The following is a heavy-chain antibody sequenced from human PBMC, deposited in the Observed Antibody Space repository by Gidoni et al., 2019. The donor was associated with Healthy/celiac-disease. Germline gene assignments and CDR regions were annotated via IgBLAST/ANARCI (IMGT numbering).Heavy chain of an antibody. Sequence: QVQLVQSGAEVKKPGSSVKVSCKASGGTVSSYATSWVRQAPGQGLEWMGGIIPIFGTANYAQKFQGRVTITADKSTSTAYMELSSLRSEDTAVYYCASRHYDFWSGRGEDYYYGMDVWGQGTTVTVSS. D-gene: IGHD3-3*01. CDR1: GGTVSSYA. CDR2: IIPIFGTA. V-gene: IGHV1-69*06. J-gene: IGHJ6*02. CDR3: ASRHYDFWSGRGEDYYYGMDV.